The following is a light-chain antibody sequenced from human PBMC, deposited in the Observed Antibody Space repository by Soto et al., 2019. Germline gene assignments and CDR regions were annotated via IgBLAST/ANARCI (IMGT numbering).Light chain of an antibody. Sequence: DIQMTQSPSTLSASVEDRVTITCRASQSIRPWLAWYQQKPGKAPKLLIYDASTLESGVPSRFSGSGSGTEFTLTISSLQSDDFATYYCQQYNSYSAITFGGGTRVE. CDR3: QQYNSYSAIT. CDR1: QSIRPW. J-gene: IGKJ4*01. V-gene: IGKV1-5*01. CDR2: DAS.